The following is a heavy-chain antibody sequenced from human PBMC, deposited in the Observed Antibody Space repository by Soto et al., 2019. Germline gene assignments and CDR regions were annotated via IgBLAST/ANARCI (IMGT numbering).Heavy chain of an antibody. D-gene: IGHD2-15*01. CDR2: ISSSSSSYI. CDR3: ASDLVVVAATNYYYYMDV. V-gene: IGHV3-21*01. CDR1: GFTFSSYS. Sequence: GGSLRLSCAASGFTFSSYSMNWVRQAPGKGLEWVSSISSSSSSYIYYADSVKGRFTISRDNAKNSLYLQMNSLRAEDTAVYYCASDLVVVAATNYYYYMDVWGKGTTVTVSS. J-gene: IGHJ6*03.